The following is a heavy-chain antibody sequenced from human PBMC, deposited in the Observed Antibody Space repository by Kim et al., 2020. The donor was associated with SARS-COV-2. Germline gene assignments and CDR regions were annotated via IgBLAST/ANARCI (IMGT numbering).Heavy chain of an antibody. V-gene: IGHV3-33*03. J-gene: IGHJ4*02. D-gene: IGHD5-18*01. CDR1: GFTFSTHD. Sequence: GGSLRLSCAASGFTFSTHDMYWVRQAPGKRLEWVAVIWYDESKKYYADSVKGRFTISRDNSKNTVSLQMNSLRAEDTAVYYCASRPDAAMGPLDYWGQGTLVTVS. CDR3: ASRPDAAMGPLDY. CDR2: IWYDESKK.